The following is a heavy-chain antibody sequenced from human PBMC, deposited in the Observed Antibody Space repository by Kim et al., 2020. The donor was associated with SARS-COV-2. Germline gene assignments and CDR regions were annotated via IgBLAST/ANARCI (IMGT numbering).Heavy chain of an antibody. CDR3: ARTPYSSSWYGWYFDL. D-gene: IGHD6-13*01. CDR1: GFTFSSYA. Sequence: GGSLRLSCAASGFTFSSYAMHWVRQAPGKGLEWVAVISYDGSNKYYADSVKGRFTISRDNSKNTLYLQMNSLRAEDTAVYYCARTPYSSSWYGWYFDLWG. V-gene: IGHV3-30*04. CDR2: ISYDGSNK. J-gene: IGHJ2*01.